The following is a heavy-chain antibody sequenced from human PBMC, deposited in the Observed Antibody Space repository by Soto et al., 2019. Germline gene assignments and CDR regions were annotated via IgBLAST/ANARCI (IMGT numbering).Heavy chain of an antibody. CDR1: GFTFSNNA. Sequence: PGGSLRLSCVGSGFTFSNNAMHWVRQAPGKGLEWVAFISFDSSEIHYADSVKGRFTISRDNSKNTLYLQMNSLRAEDTAVYYCAIPSGLTVTGPDYWGQGTLVTVSS. J-gene: IGHJ4*02. CDR3: AIPSGLTVTGPDY. V-gene: IGHV3-30*07. CDR2: ISFDSSEI. D-gene: IGHD6-19*01.